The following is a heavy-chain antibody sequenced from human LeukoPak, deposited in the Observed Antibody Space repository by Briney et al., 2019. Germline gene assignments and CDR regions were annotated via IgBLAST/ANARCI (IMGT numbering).Heavy chain of an antibody. J-gene: IGHJ5*02. V-gene: IGHV3-21*01. CDR2: ISSSSSYI. CDR1: GFTFSSYS. Sequence: GGSLRLSCAASGFTFSSYSMNWVRQAPGKGLEWASSISSSSSYIYYADSVKGRFTISRDNAKNSLYLQMNSLRAEDTAVYYCMSSGGTELLWFGELLANWFDPWGQGTLVTVSS. CDR3: MSSGGTELLWFGELLANWFDP. D-gene: IGHD3-10*01.